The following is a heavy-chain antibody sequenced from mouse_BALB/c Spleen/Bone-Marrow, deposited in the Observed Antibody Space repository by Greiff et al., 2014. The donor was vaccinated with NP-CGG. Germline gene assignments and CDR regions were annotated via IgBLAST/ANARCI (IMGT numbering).Heavy chain of an antibody. D-gene: IGHD2-10*02. J-gene: IGHJ3*01. V-gene: IGHV14-3*02. Sequence: VQLQQSGAELVKPGASVKLSCTASGFNIKDTYMHWVKQRPEQGLEWIGRIDPANGNTKYDPKFQGKATITADTSSNTAYLQLSSLTSEDTAVDYCARSGGYGNDLDWFAYWGQGTLVTVSA. CDR1: GFNIKDTY. CDR2: IDPANGNT. CDR3: ARSGGYGNDLDWFAY.